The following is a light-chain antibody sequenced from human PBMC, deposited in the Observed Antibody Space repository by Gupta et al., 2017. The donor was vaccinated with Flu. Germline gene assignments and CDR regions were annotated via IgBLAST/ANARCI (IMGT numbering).Light chain of an antibody. V-gene: IGKV1-17*01. CDR2: AAS. Sequence: DLHMTQSPSSLSASVEDRVTITCRASQGISTNVGWYQQKPGKAPKRLIYAASSLESGVPSRFSGSGSRTEFTLTISSLQPEDFATYYCLQHDSYPLTFGGGTKVEIK. CDR3: LQHDSYPLT. CDR1: QGISTN. J-gene: IGKJ4*01.